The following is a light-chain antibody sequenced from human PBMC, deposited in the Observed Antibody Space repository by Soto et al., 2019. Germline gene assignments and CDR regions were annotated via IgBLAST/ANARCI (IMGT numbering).Light chain of an antibody. CDR2: AAS. J-gene: IGKJ4*01. CDR1: QTIRNY. Sequence: DIQLTQSPSSLSATVGDRVTITCRASQTIRNYLNWYQQKLGKAPKVLIYAASTLQSGVPSRFSGSGSGTDFTLTINSLQPEDFATYYCQQSYCAPRTFGGGTKVEIK. V-gene: IGKV1-39*01. CDR3: QQSYCAPRT.